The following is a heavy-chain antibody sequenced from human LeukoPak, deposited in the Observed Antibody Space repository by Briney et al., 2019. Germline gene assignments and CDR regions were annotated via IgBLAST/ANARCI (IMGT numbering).Heavy chain of an antibody. CDR2: IYYSGST. Sequence: SETLSLTCSVSGGSISSYYWSWIRQPPGKGLEWIGYIYYSGSTNYNPSLKSRVTISVDTSKNQFSLKLTSVTAADTAVYYCARVRDYYYMDVWGNGTTVTVSS. J-gene: IGHJ6*03. CDR1: GGSISSYY. CDR3: ARVRDYYYMDV. V-gene: IGHV4-59*01.